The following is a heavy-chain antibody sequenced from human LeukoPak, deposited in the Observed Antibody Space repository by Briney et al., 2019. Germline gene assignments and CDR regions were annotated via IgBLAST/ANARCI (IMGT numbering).Heavy chain of an antibody. CDR3: ARDSPYSSGWGEGRYFDL. CDR2: IYYSGST. Sequence: PSETLSLTCTVSGGSISSYYWSWIRQPPGKGLEWIGYIYYSGSTNYNPSLKSRVTISVDTSKNQFSLKLSSVTAADTAVYYCARDSPYSSGWGEGRYFDLWGRGTLVTVSS. J-gene: IGHJ2*01. D-gene: IGHD6-19*01. V-gene: IGHV4-59*01. CDR1: GGSISSYY.